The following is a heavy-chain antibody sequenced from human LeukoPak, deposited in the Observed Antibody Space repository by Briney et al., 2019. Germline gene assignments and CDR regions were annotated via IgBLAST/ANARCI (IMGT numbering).Heavy chain of an antibody. CDR3: ASGGYSGSYYGDRNYMDV. Sequence: SETLSLTCTVSGGSISDSSYYWGWIRQPPGKGLEWIGTVYYSGNAYYNPSLKSRVTISVDTSKNQFSLKLSSVTAADTAVYYCASGGYSGSYYGDRNYMDVWGKGTTVTVSS. D-gene: IGHD1-26*01. V-gene: IGHV4-39*01. CDR2: VYYSGNA. CDR1: GGSISDSSYY. J-gene: IGHJ6*03.